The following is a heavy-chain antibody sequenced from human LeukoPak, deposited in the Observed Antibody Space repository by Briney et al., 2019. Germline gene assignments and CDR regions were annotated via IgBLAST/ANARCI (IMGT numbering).Heavy chain of an antibody. Sequence: GGSLRLSCTASGFTFSSYGMHWVRQAPGKGLEWVAVISYDGSNKYYADSVKGRFTISRDNSKNTLYLQMNSLRAEDTAVYYCAKGMEDSGTFDYWGQGTLVTVSS. CDR3: AKGMEDSGTFDY. V-gene: IGHV3-30*18. D-gene: IGHD5-12*01. J-gene: IGHJ4*02. CDR1: GFTFSSYG. CDR2: ISYDGSNK.